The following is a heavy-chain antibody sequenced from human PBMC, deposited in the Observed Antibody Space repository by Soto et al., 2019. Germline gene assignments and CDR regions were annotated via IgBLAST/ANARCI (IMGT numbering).Heavy chain of an antibody. CDR3: ASVVGGSWGGEDWFDP. CDR2: IIPILGIA. D-gene: IGHD6-13*01. J-gene: IGHJ5*02. CDR1: GGTFSSYT. V-gene: IGHV1-69*02. Sequence: QVQLVQSGAEVKKPGSSVKVSCKASGGTFSSYTISWVRQAPGQGLEWMGRIIPILGIANYAQKFQGRVTITEDKSTSTAYLELGSLGSEDAAVDYCASVVGGSWGGEDWFDPWGQGTLVTVSS.